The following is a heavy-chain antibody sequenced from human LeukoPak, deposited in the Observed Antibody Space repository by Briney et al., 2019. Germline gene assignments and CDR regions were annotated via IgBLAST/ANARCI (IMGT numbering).Heavy chain of an antibody. Sequence: PGESLKISCKASGYSFTSYWISWVRQMPGKGLEWMGIIDPSDSETRYTPSFQGQVTISLDKSLTTADLQWNSLKASDTAMYYCARQTAMGRSGDYWGQGTLVTVSS. CDR2: IDPSDSET. D-gene: IGHD5-18*01. V-gene: IGHV5-51*01. CDR1: GYSFTSYW. J-gene: IGHJ4*02. CDR3: ARQTAMGRSGDY.